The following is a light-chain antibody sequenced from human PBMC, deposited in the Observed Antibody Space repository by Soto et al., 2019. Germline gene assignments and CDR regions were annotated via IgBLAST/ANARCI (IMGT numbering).Light chain of an antibody. CDR2: AAS. V-gene: IGKV1-39*01. J-gene: IGKJ1*01. CDR3: QQSYSSWT. Sequence: IQVNKSASALSASVGDRVTITCRASQSIGNHLNWYRQKPGKPPDLLIYAASSLHSGVPSRFSGSGSGTDFTLTISSLQPEDFATFYCQQSYSSWTFGQGTNVDI. CDR1: QSIGNH.